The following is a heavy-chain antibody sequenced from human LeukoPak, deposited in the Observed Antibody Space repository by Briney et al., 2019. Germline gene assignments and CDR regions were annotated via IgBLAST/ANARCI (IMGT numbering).Heavy chain of an antibody. Sequence: ASVKVSCKASGYPFTTYGINWVRQAPGQGLEWMGWISAYNGNTNYVQKLQGRVTMTTDTSTSTAYMELSRLRSDDTAVYYCARVSLCGGDCYPIDYWGQGTLVTVSS. V-gene: IGHV1-18*01. CDR2: ISAYNGNT. CDR3: ARVSLCGGDCYPIDY. D-gene: IGHD2-21*01. CDR1: GYPFTTYG. J-gene: IGHJ4*02.